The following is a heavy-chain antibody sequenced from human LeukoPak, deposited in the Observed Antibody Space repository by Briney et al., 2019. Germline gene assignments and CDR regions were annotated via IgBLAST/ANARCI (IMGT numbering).Heavy chain of an antibody. CDR1: GFNFADYA. D-gene: IGHD1-26*01. J-gene: IGHJ4*02. CDR2: IRSKTFGGTP. V-gene: IGHV3-49*03. CDR3: TRINGFSVGVDY. Sequence: GGSLRLSCTTSGFNFADYAMGWFRQAPGKGLEWVGFIRSKTFGGTPDYAASVKGRFTISRDDSKSIAYLRMKSLKTEDTALYYCTRINGFSVGVDYWGQGARVTVSS.